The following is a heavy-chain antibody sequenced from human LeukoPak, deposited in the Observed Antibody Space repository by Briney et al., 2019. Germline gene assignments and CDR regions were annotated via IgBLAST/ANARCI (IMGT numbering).Heavy chain of an antibody. CDR1: GFALSDYY. CDR2: ISSSGRTI. CDR3: ARDRDVDAAMVLFDP. D-gene: IGHD5-18*01. J-gene: IGHJ5*02. V-gene: IGHV3-11*01. Sequence: GGTLRLSCAASGFALSDYYTSWIRHAPGKGLERVSYISSSGRTIYYADSVKGRFTISRDNAKNSLYLQMNSLRAEDTAVYYCARDRDVDAAMVLFDPWGQGTLVTVSS.